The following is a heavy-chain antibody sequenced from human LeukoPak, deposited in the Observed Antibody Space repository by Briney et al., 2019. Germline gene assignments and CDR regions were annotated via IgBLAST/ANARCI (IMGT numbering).Heavy chain of an antibody. D-gene: IGHD4-17*01. V-gene: IGHV3-11*03. CDR3: VRGGRVTTVINY. CDR1: GFTFSDYY. CDR2: ISSSSSYT. Sequence: PGGSLRLSCAASGFTFSDYYMSWIRQAPGKGLEWVSDISSSSSYTNYADSVKGRFTIPRDNAKNSLYLQMNSLRAEDTAVYYCVRGGRVTTVINYWGQGTLVTVSS. J-gene: IGHJ4*02.